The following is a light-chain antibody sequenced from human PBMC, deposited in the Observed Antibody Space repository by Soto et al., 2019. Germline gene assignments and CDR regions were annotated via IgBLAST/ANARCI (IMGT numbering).Light chain of an antibody. CDR2: DAS. CDR3: QQYNSYRT. Sequence: DIQMTQSPSTLSASVGDRVTITCRARQSISSWLAWYQQKPGKAPKLLIYDASTLESGVPSRFSGSGSGTEFTLTISSLQPDDIATYYCQQYNSYRTFGQGTKVDIK. CDR1: QSISSW. J-gene: IGKJ1*01. V-gene: IGKV1-5*01.